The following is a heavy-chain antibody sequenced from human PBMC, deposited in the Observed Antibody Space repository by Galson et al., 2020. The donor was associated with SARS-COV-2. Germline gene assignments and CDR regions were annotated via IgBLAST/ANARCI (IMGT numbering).Heavy chain of an antibody. CDR3: ARVSYVNDAFDI. Sequence: SQTLSLTCTVPGGSISNNNYYWSWIRQPAEKGLEWIGRVYPSGKTNYNSSLKSRVTISVDTSQSQFSLQRTSVTAADTAVYYCARVSYVNDAFDIWGQGTMVTVSS. J-gene: IGHJ3*02. D-gene: IGHD3-10*02. CDR1: GGSISNNNYY. V-gene: IGHV4-61*02. CDR2: VYPSGKT.